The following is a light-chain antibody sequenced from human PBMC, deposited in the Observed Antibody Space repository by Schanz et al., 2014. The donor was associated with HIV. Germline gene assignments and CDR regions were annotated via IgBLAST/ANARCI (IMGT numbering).Light chain of an antibody. CDR1: SSDVGGYNY. Sequence: QSVLTQPPSASGSPGQSVTISCTGTSSDVGGYNYVSWYQQHPGKAPQIMIYEVTKRAAGVPDRFSGSKSGNTASLTVSGLQAEDEADYYCSSYAGSTNYVFGTGTKLTVL. CDR2: EVT. CDR3: SSYAGSTNYV. V-gene: IGLV2-8*01. J-gene: IGLJ1*01.